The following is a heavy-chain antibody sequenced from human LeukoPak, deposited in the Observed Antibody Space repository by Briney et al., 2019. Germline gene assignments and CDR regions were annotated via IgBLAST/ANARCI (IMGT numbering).Heavy chain of an antibody. V-gene: IGHV3-74*01. CDR2: INSDGSST. CDR1: GFTFSSYW. Sequence: GGSLRLSCAASGFTFSSYWMHWVRQAPGKGLVWVSRINSDGSSTSYADSVKGRFTISRDNSKNTLYLQMNSLRAEDTAVYYCARVTYGSGTYGAFDYWGQGTLVTVSS. CDR3: ARVTYGSGTYGAFDY. D-gene: IGHD3-10*01. J-gene: IGHJ4*02.